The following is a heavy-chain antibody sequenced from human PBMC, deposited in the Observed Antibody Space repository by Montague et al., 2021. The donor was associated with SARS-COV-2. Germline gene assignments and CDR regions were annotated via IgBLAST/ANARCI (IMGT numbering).Heavy chain of an antibody. D-gene: IGHD3-16*01. CDR1: GVSITSYY. Sequence: ETLSLTCSISGVSITSYYWSWVRQPAGKGLEWIGHIYASGSTNYSPSLKSRVRLSIDNPKNQFSLKLESLTAADTAVHYCVRDGGNWYYFDYWGQGALVTVSS. V-gene: IGHV4-4*07. CDR3: VRDGGNWYYFDY. J-gene: IGHJ4*02. CDR2: IYASGST.